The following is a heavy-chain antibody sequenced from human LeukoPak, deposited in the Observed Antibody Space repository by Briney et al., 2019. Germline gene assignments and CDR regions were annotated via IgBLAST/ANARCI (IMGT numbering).Heavy chain of an antibody. J-gene: IGHJ4*02. V-gene: IGHV4-61*02. CDR2: IYTSGST. D-gene: IGHD2-15*01. CDR1: GGSISSGSYY. CDR3: AREIIGYCSGGSCYSATNFDY. Sequence: SETLSLTCTVSGGSISSGSYYWSWLRQPARKELEWIGRIYTSGSTNYNPSLKSRVTISVDTSKNQFSLKLSSVTAADTAVYYCAREIIGYCSGGSCYSATNFDYWGQGTLVTVSS.